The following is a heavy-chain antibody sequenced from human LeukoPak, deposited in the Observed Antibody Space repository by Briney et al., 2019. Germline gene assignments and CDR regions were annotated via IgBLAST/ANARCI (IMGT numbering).Heavy chain of an antibody. CDR1: GGSISSGGYY. J-gene: IGHJ4*02. CDR2: IYYSGST. CDR3: ARAGTDFWSGYYLFDY. Sequence: PSETLSPTCTVSGGSISSGGYYWSWIRQHPGKGLEWIGYIYYSGSTYYNPSLKSRVTISVDTSKNQFSLKLSSVTAADTAVYYCARAGTDFWSGYYLFDYWGQGTLVTVSS. D-gene: IGHD3-3*01. V-gene: IGHV4-31*03.